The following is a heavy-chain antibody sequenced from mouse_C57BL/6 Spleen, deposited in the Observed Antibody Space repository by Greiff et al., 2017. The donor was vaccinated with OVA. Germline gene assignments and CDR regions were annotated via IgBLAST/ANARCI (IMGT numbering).Heavy chain of an antibody. CDR2: IYPGDGDT. CDR1: GYAFSSYW. J-gene: IGHJ1*03. Sequence: VQLQQSGAELVKPGASVKISCKASGYAFSSYWMNWVKQRPGKGLEWIGQIYPGDGDTNYNGKFKGKATLTADKSSSTAYMQLSSLTSEDSAVYFCARDDYGSSGDWYFDVWGTGTTVTVSS. CDR3: ARDDYGSSGDWYFDV. V-gene: IGHV1-80*01. D-gene: IGHD1-1*01.